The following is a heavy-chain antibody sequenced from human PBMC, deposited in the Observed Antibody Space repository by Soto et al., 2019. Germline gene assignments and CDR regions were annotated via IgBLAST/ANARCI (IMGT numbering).Heavy chain of an antibody. Sequence: EVQLVESGGGVVKPGGSLRLSCSTSGFTFANAWMNWVRQAPGKGLEWIARIKSKTDGGTTVYIAPVEGRFTVSRDDSKYTLLLLMFSLIPVVTFEYYCVLGYLFIWVRGTRVMISS. CDR2: IKSKTDGGTT. D-gene: IGHD3-16*01. CDR3: VLGYLFI. V-gene: IGHV3-15*01. CDR1: GFTFANAW. J-gene: IGHJ3*02.